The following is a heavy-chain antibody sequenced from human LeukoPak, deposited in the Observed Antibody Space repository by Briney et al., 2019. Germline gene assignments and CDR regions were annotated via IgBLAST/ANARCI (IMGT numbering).Heavy chain of an antibody. V-gene: IGHV1-2*02. D-gene: IGHD5-24*01. CDR2: ITPSDGT. Sequence: ASVKVSCKASGYTLTSYAIHWVRQAPGQGLEWMGWITPSDGTNYPQKFQGRVAITWDTSITTAYMDLSRLTSDDTAVYYCARDRYGDGFAHLDYWGQGALVTVSS. CDR3: ARDRYGDGFAHLDY. CDR1: GYTLTSYA. J-gene: IGHJ4*02.